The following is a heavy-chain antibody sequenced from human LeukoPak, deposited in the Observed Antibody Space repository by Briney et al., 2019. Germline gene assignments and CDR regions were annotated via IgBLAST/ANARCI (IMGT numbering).Heavy chain of an antibody. J-gene: IGHJ6*03. D-gene: IGHD3-3*01. Sequence: GGSLRLSCAASGFTFSSYWMSWVRQAPGKGLEWVANIKQDGSEKYYVDSVKGRFTISRDNAKNSLYLQMNSLRAEDTAVYYCARAHYDFWSGYYMGYYYYYYMDVWGKGTTVTISS. V-gene: IGHV3-7*01. CDR2: IKQDGSEK. CDR1: GFTFSSYW. CDR3: ARAHYDFWSGYYMGYYYYYYMDV.